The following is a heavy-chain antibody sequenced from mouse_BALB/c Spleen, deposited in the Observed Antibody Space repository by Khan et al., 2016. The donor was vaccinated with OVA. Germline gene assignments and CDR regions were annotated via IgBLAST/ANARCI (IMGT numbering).Heavy chain of an antibody. V-gene: IGHV3-8*02. CDR1: GDSITSGY. Sequence: EVQLQESGPSLVKPSQTLTLTCSVTGDSITSGYWNWIRKFPGNKLEYMGYISSSDSTFYNPSLKRRISITRDTSKNQYYLQLNSVTTEDTATYXCARWNYRYDGYFDDWGQGTTLTVSS. CDR2: ISSSDST. CDR3: ARWNYRYDGYFDD. J-gene: IGHJ2*01. D-gene: IGHD2-14*01.